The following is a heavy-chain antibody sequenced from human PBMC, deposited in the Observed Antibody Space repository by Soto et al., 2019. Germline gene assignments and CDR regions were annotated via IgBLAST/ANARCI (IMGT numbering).Heavy chain of an antibody. Sequence: PSETLSLTCTFSGVSISSYYWSWIRQPPGKGLEWIGYIYYSGSTNYNPSLKSRVIISVDTAKNQFSLRLSSVTAADTAVYYCTGAYYDINGYSLDPWGQGTSVTVSS. CDR2: IYYSGST. J-gene: IGHJ5*02. CDR3: TGAYYDINGYSLDP. D-gene: IGHD3-22*01. CDR1: GVSISSYY. V-gene: IGHV4-59*01.